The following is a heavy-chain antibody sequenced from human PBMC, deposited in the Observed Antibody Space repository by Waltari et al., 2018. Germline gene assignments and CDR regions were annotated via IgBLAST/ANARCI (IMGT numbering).Heavy chain of an antibody. V-gene: IGHV1-69*15. CDR3: ARDLNGGMDV. Sequence: QVQLVQSGAEVNKSGSSMKVSCKASGGTFNSYAISWVRQAPGQGLEWMGRIIPICGTANYAQQFQGRVTITADESTGTAYMELSSLRSEDTAVYYCARDLNGGMDVWGQGTTVTVSS. J-gene: IGHJ6*02. CDR1: GGTFNSYA. CDR2: IIPICGTA.